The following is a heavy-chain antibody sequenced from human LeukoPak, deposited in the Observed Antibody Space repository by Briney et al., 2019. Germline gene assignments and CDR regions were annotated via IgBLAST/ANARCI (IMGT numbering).Heavy chain of an antibody. Sequence: GGSLRLSCAASGFTFDDYAMHWVRQAPGKGLEWVSGISWNSGSIGYADSVKGRFTISRDNAKNTLYLQMNSLRAEDTAVYYCARGLAYYYDSSGYYPLRYWGQGTLVTVSS. CDR2: ISWNSGSI. D-gene: IGHD3-22*01. CDR1: GFTFDDYA. CDR3: ARGLAYYYDSSGYYPLRY. J-gene: IGHJ4*02. V-gene: IGHV3-9*01.